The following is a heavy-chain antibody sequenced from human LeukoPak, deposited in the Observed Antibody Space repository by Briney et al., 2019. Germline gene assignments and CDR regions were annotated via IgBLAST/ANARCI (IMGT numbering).Heavy chain of an antibody. V-gene: IGHV3-23*01. CDR1: GFSFSSYA. D-gene: IGHD3-22*01. J-gene: IGHJ5*02. CDR3: AKKDHDSRAYCFDP. CDR2: ISGRGGRT. Sequence: GGSLRLSCVASGFSFSSYAMTWVRQAPGKGLEWVSVISGRGGRTYYADSVNGRFTISRDNSKNTLYLQMNSLRAEDTAVYYCAKKDHDSRAYCFDPWGRGTLVTVSS.